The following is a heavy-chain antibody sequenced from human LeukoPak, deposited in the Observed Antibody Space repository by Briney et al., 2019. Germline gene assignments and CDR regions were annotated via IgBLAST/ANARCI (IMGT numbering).Heavy chain of an antibody. Sequence: SETLSLTCTVSGYSISSGYYWGWIRQPPGKGLEWIGSIYHSGSTHYNPSLKSRVTISVDTSKNQFSLKLSSVTAADTAVYYCARDRGYSGYDDDYYYYYMDVWGKGTTVTVSS. D-gene: IGHD5-12*01. CDR2: IYHSGST. CDR3: ARDRGYSGYDDDYYYYYMDV. CDR1: GYSISSGYY. J-gene: IGHJ6*03. V-gene: IGHV4-38-2*02.